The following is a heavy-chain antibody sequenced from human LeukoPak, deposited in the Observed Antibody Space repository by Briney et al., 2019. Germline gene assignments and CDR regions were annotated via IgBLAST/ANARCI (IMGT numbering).Heavy chain of an antibody. CDR3: AKELVGRTDMPAYFDY. CDR1: GFTFSNYG. J-gene: IGHJ4*02. D-gene: IGHD5-18*01. V-gene: IGHV3-23*01. Sequence: GGSLRLSCAASGFTFSNYGMSWVRQAPGKGLQWVSGLSGSGGSTYNEDSVKGRFTISRDNSKNTLFLQMNSLRAEDTALYYCAKELVGRTDMPAYFDYWGQGTLVTVSS. CDR2: LSGSGGST.